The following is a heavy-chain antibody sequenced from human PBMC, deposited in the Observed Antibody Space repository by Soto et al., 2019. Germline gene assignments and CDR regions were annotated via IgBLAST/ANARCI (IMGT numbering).Heavy chain of an antibody. Sequence: HPGRSLRLSCSASGFTFSSYAMHWVRQAPGKGLEYVSAISSNGGSTYYADSVKGRFTISRDNSKNTLYLQMSSLRAEDTAVYYCVKTITMIVVVITYFDYWGQGTLVTVSS. V-gene: IGHV3-64D*06. D-gene: IGHD3-22*01. CDR1: GFTFSSYA. J-gene: IGHJ4*02. CDR3: VKTITMIVVVITYFDY. CDR2: ISSNGGST.